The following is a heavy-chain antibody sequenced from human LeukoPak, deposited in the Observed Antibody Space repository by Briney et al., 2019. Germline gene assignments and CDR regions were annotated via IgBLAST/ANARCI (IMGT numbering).Heavy chain of an antibody. CDR1: GFTFSSYA. V-gene: IGHV3-30-3*01. Sequence: GGSLRLSCAASGFTFSSYAMHWVRQAPGKGLEWVAVISYDGSNKYYADSVKGRFTISRDNSKNTLYLQMNSLRAEDTAVYYCASDSAYCSGGSCYPGYFDYWGQGTLVTVSP. CDR3: ASDSAYCSGGSCYPGYFDY. J-gene: IGHJ4*02. CDR2: ISYDGSNK. D-gene: IGHD2-15*01.